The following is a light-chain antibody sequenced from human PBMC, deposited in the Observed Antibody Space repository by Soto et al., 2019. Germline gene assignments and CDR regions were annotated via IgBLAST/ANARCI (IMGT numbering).Light chain of an antibody. V-gene: IGLV2-23*01. Sequence: QSVLTQPASVSESPGQSITISCTGTSNGIGNDNFASWYQQHPGKAPKLLIYEASERPSGVSNRFSGSKSGYTASLTISGLQAEDEADYYCCAYAGTGTFYVFGPGTKVTVL. J-gene: IGLJ1*01. CDR1: SNGIGNDNF. CDR2: EAS. CDR3: CAYAGTGTFYV.